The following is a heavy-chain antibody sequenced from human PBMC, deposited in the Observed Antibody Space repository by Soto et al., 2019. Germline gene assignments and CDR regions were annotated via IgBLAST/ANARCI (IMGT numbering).Heavy chain of an antibody. CDR2: ISYDGSNK. D-gene: IGHD6-13*01. CDR3: AKDISXSSWYTTYYYYYYGMDV. CDR1: GFTFSSYG. J-gene: IGHJ6*02. V-gene: IGHV3-30*18. Sequence: GSLRLSCAASGFTFSSYGMHWVRQAPGKGLEWVAVISYDGSNKYYADSVKGRFTISRDNSKNTLYLQMNSLRAEDTAVYYCAKDISXSSWYTTYYYYYYGMDVWGQGTTVTVSS.